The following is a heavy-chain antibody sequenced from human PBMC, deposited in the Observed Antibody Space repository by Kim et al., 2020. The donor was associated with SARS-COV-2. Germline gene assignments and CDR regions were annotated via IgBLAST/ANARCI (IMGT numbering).Heavy chain of an antibody. V-gene: IGHV1-18*01. D-gene: IGHD3-22*01. J-gene: IGHJ4*02. CDR2: ISAYNGNT. CDR1: GYTFSSFA. CDR3: ARSVSTPSYYDGDY. Sequence: ASVKVSCQASGYTFSSFAITWVRQAPGQGLEWMGWISAYNGNTEYADKLQGRVTMTTDTSTRTAYMELRSIRSDDTAVYYCARSVSTPSYYDGDYWGQGTLVTVSS.